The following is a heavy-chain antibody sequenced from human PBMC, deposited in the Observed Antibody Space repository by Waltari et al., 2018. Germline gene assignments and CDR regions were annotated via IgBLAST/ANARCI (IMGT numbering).Heavy chain of an antibody. CDR1: GFSLSTSGVG. J-gene: IGHJ3*02. CDR2: IYWNDDK. D-gene: IGHD3-3*01. CDR3: AHRTTSHYDFWSGYYRNAFDI. V-gene: IGHV2-5*01. Sequence: QITLKESGPTLVKPTQTLTLTCTFSGFSLSTSGVGVGWIRQPPGKALEWLALIYWNDDKRYSPSLKSRLTITKDTSKNQLVLTMTNMDPVDTATYYCAHRTTSHYDFWSGYYRNAFDIWGQGTMVTVSS.